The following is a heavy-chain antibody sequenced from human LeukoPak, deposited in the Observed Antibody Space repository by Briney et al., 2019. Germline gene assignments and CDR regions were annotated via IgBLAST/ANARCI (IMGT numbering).Heavy chain of an antibody. CDR3: ARGYVPSGSRYSSSSHFDY. V-gene: IGHV1-18*01. D-gene: IGHD6-6*01. CDR2: ISAYNGNT. Sequence: ASVKVSCKASGGTFSSYGISWVRQAPGQGFEWMGWISAYNGNTNYAQKLQGRVTMTTDTSTSTAYMELRSLRSDDTAVYYCARGYVPSGSRYSSSSHFDYWGQGTLVTVSS. CDR1: GGTFSSYG. J-gene: IGHJ4*02.